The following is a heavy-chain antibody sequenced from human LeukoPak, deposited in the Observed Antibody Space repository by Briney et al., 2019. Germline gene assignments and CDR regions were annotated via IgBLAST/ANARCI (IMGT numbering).Heavy chain of an antibody. V-gene: IGHV3-11*06. Sequence: GGSLRLSCSASGFTFSDYHMTWIRQAPGKGLEWISNISPTSSYTNHAAAVKGRFIISRDNAKNSLSLQMNSLSAEDTAVYYCARGSFSGTAPFDYWGQGTLVTVSS. CDR1: GFTFSDYH. D-gene: IGHD1-1*01. J-gene: IGHJ4*02. CDR3: ARGSFSGTAPFDY. CDR2: ISPTSSYT.